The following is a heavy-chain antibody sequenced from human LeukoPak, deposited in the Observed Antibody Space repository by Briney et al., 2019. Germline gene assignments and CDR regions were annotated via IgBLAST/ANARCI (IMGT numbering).Heavy chain of an antibody. Sequence: GASVKVSCKASGYTFTGYYMHWVRQAPGQGLEWMGWINPNSGGPNYAQKFQGGVTMTRDTSNSTAYMEPSRLRSDDQAVYYCARDHWAPFHTLPDYGGQGTLVTVSS. V-gene: IGHV1-2*02. CDR3: ARDHWAPFHTLPDY. D-gene: IGHD2/OR15-2a*01. CDR2: INPNSGGP. J-gene: IGHJ4*02. CDR1: GYTFTGYY.